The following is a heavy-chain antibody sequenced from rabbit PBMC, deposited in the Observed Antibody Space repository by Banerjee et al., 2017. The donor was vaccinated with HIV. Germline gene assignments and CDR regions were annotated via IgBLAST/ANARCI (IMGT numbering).Heavy chain of an antibody. CDR3: ARSGAGTSYSYGLDL. D-gene: IGHD8-1*01. V-gene: IGHV1S40*01. Sequence: QSLEESGGDLVKLEGSLTLTCTASGFTISSNYWMCWVRQAPGKGLEWIGCIYTISGNTYYASWVNGRFTISETSSTTVTLQMTSLTAADTATYFCARSGAGTSYSYGLDLWGPGTLVTVS. CDR1: GFTISSNYW. CDR2: IYTISGNT. J-gene: IGHJ6*01.